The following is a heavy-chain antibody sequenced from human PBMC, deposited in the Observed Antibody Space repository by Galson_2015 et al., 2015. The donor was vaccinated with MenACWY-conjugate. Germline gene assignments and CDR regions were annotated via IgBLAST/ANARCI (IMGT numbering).Heavy chain of an antibody. CDR1: GGSMSTLF. Sequence: ATLSLTCTVPGGSMSTLFWSWIRPAPGRGLEWIGYVYSSGSTTYNPSLKSRVTMSLDTSKNQLSLRLSSMTAADTAVYYCARGVYHYGSSGYHAYRPYLDSWGQGILATVSS. CDR3: ARGVYHYGSSGYHAYRPYLDS. CDR2: VYSSGST. D-gene: IGHD3-22*01. V-gene: IGHV4-59*11. J-gene: IGHJ4*02.